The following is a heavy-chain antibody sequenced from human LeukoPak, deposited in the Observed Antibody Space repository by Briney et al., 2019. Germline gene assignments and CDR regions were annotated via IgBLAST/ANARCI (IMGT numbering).Heavy chain of an antibody. CDR3: ARALWFGESYYYYYMDV. CDR2: ISSSGSTI. CDR1: GFTFSDYY. D-gene: IGHD3-10*01. Sequence: GGSLRLSCAASGFTFSDYYMSWIRQAPGKVLEWVSYISSSGSTIYYADSVKGRFTISRDNAKNSLYPQMNSLRAEDTAVYHCARALWFGESYYYYYMDVWGKGTTVTVSS. J-gene: IGHJ6*03. V-gene: IGHV3-11*04.